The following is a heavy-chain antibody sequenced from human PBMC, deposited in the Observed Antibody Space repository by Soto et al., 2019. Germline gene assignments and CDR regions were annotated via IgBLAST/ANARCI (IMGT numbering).Heavy chain of an antibody. J-gene: IGHJ4*02. D-gene: IGHD2-15*01. CDR1: GYTFTSYG. CDR3: VVAAQPYHFDY. V-gene: IGHV1-18*01. Sequence: QVQLVQSGAEVKKPGASVKVSCKASGYTFTSYGISWVRQAPGQGLEWMGWISAYNGNTNYAQKLQGRVTMTTDTPTSTAYMELRRLRSDDTAVYYCVVAAQPYHFDYWGQGTLVTVSS. CDR2: ISAYNGNT.